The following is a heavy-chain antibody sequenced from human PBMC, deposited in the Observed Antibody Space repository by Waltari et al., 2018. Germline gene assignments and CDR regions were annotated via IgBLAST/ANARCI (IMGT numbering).Heavy chain of an antibody. D-gene: IGHD6-19*01. V-gene: IGHV3-53*05. J-gene: IGHJ1*01. CDR2: MYRDGTT. CDR1: GFSVRSNY. Sequence: EVQLVERGGGLIKPGGSLRLSWAAPGFSVRSNYMIVVRQAPGRGLEWVSAMYRDGTTYPADSVKGRFAISRDNSRNTLYLQMNSLRTEDTAVYYCTKADSGWKYFQFWGQGTRVTVSS. CDR3: TKADSGWKYFQF.